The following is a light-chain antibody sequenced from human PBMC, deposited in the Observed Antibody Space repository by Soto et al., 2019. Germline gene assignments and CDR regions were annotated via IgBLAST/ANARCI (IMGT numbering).Light chain of an antibody. Sequence: AIQLTQSPSSLSASVGDRVTISCRASQDVIGALAWYQQKPGTAPKILIYDVSVLESGVPTRFSGSGSGTDFTLTITSLQPVDFATYYCQQFNSYPITFGQGTRLEIK. V-gene: IGKV1-13*02. J-gene: IGKJ5*01. CDR3: QQFNSYPIT. CDR1: QDVIGA. CDR2: DVS.